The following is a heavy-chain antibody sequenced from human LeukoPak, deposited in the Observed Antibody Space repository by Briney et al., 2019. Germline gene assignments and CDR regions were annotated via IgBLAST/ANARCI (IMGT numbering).Heavy chain of an antibody. CDR2: INTDGSTT. CDR3: ARWSTTPDTEAGDY. V-gene: IGHV3-74*01. D-gene: IGHD1/OR15-1a*01. J-gene: IGHJ4*02. Sequence: GGSLRLSCAASGFTFSNYWIHWVRQAPGKGLVWVSRINTDGSTTTYADSVKGRFSISRDNAKNTVYLQMNNLRAEDTAVYFCARWSTTPDTEAGDYWGQGALVTVSS. CDR1: GFTFSNYW.